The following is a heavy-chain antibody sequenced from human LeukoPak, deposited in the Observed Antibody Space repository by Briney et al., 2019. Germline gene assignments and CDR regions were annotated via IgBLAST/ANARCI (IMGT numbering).Heavy chain of an antibody. D-gene: IGHD3-22*01. CDR1: GGSISSYY. Sequence: SETLSLTCTVSGGSISSYYWSWIRQPPGKGLEWIGYIYYSGSTNYNPSLKSRVTISVDTSKNQFSLKLSSVTAADTAVYYCARGLNYYYDSSGNAGWFDPWGQGTLVTVSS. CDR3: ARGLNYYYDSSGNAGWFDP. CDR2: IYYSGST. J-gene: IGHJ5*02. V-gene: IGHV4-59*01.